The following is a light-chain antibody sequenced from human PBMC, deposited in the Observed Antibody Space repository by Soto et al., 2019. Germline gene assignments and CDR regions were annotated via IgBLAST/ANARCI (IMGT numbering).Light chain of an antibody. J-gene: IGLJ1*01. V-gene: IGLV1-44*01. Sequence: SVLAQPPSASGTPGQTVTISCSGSSSNIGTSSVHWYKHLPGTAPKPLIYTNDQRPSGVPDRFSGSKSGTSASLAISGLQSEDEADYYCAVWDDSLNGHVFGAGTKVTVL. CDR3: AVWDDSLNGHV. CDR1: SSNIGTSS. CDR2: TND.